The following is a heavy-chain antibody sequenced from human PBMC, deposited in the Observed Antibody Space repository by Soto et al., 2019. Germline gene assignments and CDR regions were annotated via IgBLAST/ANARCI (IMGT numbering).Heavy chain of an antibody. D-gene: IGHD5-18*01. CDR3: PKDGSYGYFAAFDI. CDR2: ISGSGGST. V-gene: IGHV3-23*01. CDR1: GFTFSSYA. Sequence: GGSLRLSCAASGFTFSSYAMSWVRQAPGKGLEWVSAISGSGGSTYYADSVKGRFTISRDNSKNTLYLQMNSLRAEDKAGDYCPKDGSYGYFAAFDIWGQGKMVTVSS. J-gene: IGHJ3*02.